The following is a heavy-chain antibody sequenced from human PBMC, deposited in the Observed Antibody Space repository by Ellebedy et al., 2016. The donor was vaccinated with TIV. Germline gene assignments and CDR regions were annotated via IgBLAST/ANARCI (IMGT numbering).Heavy chain of an antibody. Sequence: PGGSLRLSCAASGFTFSSYAMDWVRQAPGKGLEWVSSISGGDGNTFYADSVKGRFTISRENSKNTLFLQMNSLRAEDTAVYYCAKRGHYYYYGMDVWGQGTTVTVSS. J-gene: IGHJ6*02. CDR2: ISGGDGNT. CDR1: GFTFSSYA. V-gene: IGHV3-23*01. CDR3: AKRGHYYYYGMDV. D-gene: IGHD3-16*01.